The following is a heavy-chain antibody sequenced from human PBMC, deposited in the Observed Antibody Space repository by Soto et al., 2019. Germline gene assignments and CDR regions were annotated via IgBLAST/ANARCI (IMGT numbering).Heavy chain of an antibody. CDR3: ARVQVLQFLEWFPDY. CDR2: IHNGGST. D-gene: IGHD3-3*01. J-gene: IGHJ4*02. Sequence: GGSLRLSCAASGFTVSSNYMTWVRQAPGKGLEWVSVIHNGGSTYYADSVKGRFTLSRDSTKNTLYLQMNSLRADDTAVYYCARVQVLQFLEWFPDYWGQGTLVTVSS. V-gene: IGHV3-53*01. CDR1: GFTVSSNY.